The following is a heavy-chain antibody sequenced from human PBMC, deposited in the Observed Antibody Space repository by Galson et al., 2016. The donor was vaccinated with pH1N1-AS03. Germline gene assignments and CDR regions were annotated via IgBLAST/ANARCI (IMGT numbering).Heavy chain of an antibody. V-gene: IGHV3-23*01. CDR1: GFIFSGNS. D-gene: IGHD2-2*01. CDR2: ISPTGETT. Sequence: SLRLSCAASGFIFSGNSMCWVRQAPGKGLEWVAAISPTGETTPYADSVKGRFIISRDNSKNTLFLEMDSLRAEDTAVYYCAKCDVSCQHSTLDYWGQGTLVTVSS. J-gene: IGHJ4*02. CDR3: AKCDVSCQHSTLDY.